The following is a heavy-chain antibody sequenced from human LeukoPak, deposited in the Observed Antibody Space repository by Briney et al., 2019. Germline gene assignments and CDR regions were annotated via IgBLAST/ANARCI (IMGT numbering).Heavy chain of an antibody. D-gene: IGHD4-17*01. Sequence: SETLSLTCTVSGGPISSYYWSWIRQPPGKGLEWIGYIYYSGSTNYNPSLKSRVTISVDTSKNQFSLKLSSVTAADTAVYYCTAMTTVTTPRYWGQGTLVTVSS. CDR3: TAMTTVTTPRY. V-gene: IGHV4-59*01. CDR2: IYYSGST. CDR1: GGPISSYY. J-gene: IGHJ4*02.